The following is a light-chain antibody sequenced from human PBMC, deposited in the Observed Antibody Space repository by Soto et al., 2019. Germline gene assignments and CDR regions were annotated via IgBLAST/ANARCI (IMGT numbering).Light chain of an antibody. CDR2: AVS. CDR3: QQLNSYRPFI. Sequence: DIQLTQSPSFLSASVGDRVTITCRASQGISNFLAWYQQKPGKAPRLLMYAVSTLLSGVPSRFSGSGSGTEFTLTISSLQPEAFATYYCQQLNSYRPFIFGGGTKVEIK. J-gene: IGKJ4*01. V-gene: IGKV1-9*01. CDR1: QGISNF.